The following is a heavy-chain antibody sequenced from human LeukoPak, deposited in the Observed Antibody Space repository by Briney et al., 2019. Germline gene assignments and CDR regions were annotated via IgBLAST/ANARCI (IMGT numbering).Heavy chain of an antibody. J-gene: IGHJ4*02. CDR1: GFTFDDYT. V-gene: IGHV3-23*01. Sequence: PGGSLRLSCAASGFTFDDYTMHWVRQAPGKGLEWVSAISGSGGSTYYADSVKGRFTISRDNSKNTLYLQMNSLRAEDTAVYYCAIHGIAVAGTEYWGQGTLVTVSS. D-gene: IGHD6-19*01. CDR2: ISGSGGST. CDR3: AIHGIAVAGTEY.